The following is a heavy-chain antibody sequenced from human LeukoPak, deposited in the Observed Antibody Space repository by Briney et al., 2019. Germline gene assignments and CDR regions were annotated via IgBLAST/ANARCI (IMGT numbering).Heavy chain of an antibody. CDR3: TNGFWSGYNFHYSGLDV. J-gene: IGHJ6*02. CDR2: INSKTDAGTT. Sequence: PGGSLRLSCAASGFIFSNAWMSWVRQAPGKGLEWVGRINSKTDAGTTDYAAPVKGRFTISRADSKNTLYLQMNSLKTEDTAVYYCTNGFWSGYNFHYSGLDVWGQGTTVTVPS. D-gene: IGHD3-3*01. CDR1: GFIFSNAW. V-gene: IGHV3-15*01.